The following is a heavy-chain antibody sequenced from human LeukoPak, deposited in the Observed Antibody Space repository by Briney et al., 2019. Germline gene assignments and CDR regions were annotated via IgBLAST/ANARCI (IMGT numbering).Heavy chain of an antibody. Sequence: GGSLRLSCVVSGFTFNNYGMSWVRQAPGKGLEWVSAISGSGGSTYYADSVKGRFTISRDNSKNTLYLQMNSLRAEDTAVYYCAKGFRIAAAGNWDYWGQGTLVTVSS. CDR3: AKGFRIAAAGNWDY. CDR1: GFTFNNYG. D-gene: IGHD6-13*01. V-gene: IGHV3-23*01. J-gene: IGHJ4*02. CDR2: ISGSGGST.